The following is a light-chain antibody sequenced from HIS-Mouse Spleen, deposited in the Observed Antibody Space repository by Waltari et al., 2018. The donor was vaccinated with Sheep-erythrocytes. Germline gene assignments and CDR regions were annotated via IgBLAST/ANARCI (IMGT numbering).Light chain of an antibody. CDR2: DVS. J-gene: IGLJ3*02. Sequence: QSALTQPASVSGSPGQSITISCPGTSSDVGGDNYVSWYQQHPGKAPKLMIYDVSNRPSGVSNRFSGSKSGNTSSLTISGLQAEDEADYYCSSYTSSSTSWVFGGGTKLTVL. CDR3: SSYTSSSTSWV. CDR1: SSDVGGDNY. V-gene: IGLV2-14*03.